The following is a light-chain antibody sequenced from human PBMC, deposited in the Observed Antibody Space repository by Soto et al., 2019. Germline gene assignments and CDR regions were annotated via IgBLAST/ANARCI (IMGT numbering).Light chain of an antibody. CDR3: QQRSDWPPFT. Sequence: IVLTQSPGTLSLSPGERATLSCRASQSVSNNYLAWYQQKPGQAPRLLIYGASNRATGIPDRFSGSGSGTDFTLTISRLEPEDFAVYYCQQRSDWPPFTFGQGTKVDI. CDR1: QSVSNNY. CDR2: GAS. J-gene: IGKJ2*01. V-gene: IGKV3D-20*02.